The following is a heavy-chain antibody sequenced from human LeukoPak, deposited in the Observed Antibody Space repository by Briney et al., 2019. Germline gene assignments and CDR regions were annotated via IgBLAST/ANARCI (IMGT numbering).Heavy chain of an antibody. CDR3: ARDLYGDYGSADY. CDR2: INPNSGGT. V-gene: IGHV1-2*02. D-gene: IGHD4-17*01. Sequence: ASVKVSCKVSGYTLTELSMHWVRQAPGKGLEWMGWINPNSGGTNYAQKFQGRVTMTRDTSISTAYMELSRLRSDDTAVYYCARDLYGDYGSADYWGQGTLVTVSS. CDR1: GYTLTELS. J-gene: IGHJ4*02.